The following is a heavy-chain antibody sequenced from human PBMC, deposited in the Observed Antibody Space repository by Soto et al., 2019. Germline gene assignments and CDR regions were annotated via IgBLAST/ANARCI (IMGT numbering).Heavy chain of an antibody. J-gene: IGHJ5*02. CDR3: ARDITSAETEPPTWFDP. V-gene: IGHV4-31*03. CDR2: IYYSGST. D-gene: IGHD1-20*01. Sequence: SETLSLTCTVSGGSISSGGYYWSWIRQHPGKGLEWIGYIYYSGSTYYNPSPKSRVTISVDTSKNQFSLKLSSVTAADTAVYYCARDITSAETEPPTWFDPWGQGTLVTVSS. CDR1: GGSISSGGYY.